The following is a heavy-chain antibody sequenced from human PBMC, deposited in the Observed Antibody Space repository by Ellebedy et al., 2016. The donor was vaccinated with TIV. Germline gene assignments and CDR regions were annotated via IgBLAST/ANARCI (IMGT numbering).Heavy chain of an antibody. D-gene: IGHD3-10*02. Sequence: GESLKISCAASGFTFITYAMSWVRQAPGKGPEWVSGISGRGTRTYYADSVKGRFTISRDNSNNTLYLQMNSLRAEDTAVYYCARDSITMFFDPWGRGTLVTVSS. CDR3: ARDSITMFFDP. V-gene: IGHV3-23*01. CDR1: GFTFITYA. CDR2: ISGRGTRT. J-gene: IGHJ5*02.